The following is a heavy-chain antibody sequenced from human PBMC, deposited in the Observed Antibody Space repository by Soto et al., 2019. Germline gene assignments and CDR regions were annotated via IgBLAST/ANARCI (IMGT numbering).Heavy chain of an antibody. CDR3: AKVKEPPK. J-gene: IGHJ4*02. V-gene: IGHV3-74*01. CDR1: GFIFSSSW. CDR2: INNDGSNT. Sequence: EVQLVESGGGLVQPGGSLRLSCAASGFIFSSSWMHWVRQAPGKGLVWVSRINNDGSNTIYADSVKGRFTISRDNAKNTLYLQMNSLRAEDTAVYYCAKVKEPPKWGQGTLVTVSS.